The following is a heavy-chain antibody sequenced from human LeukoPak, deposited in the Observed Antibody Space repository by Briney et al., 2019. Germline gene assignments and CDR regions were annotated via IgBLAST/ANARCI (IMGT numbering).Heavy chain of an antibody. Sequence: GGSLRLSCATSGFTFSSYSMNWVRQAPGKGLEWISYISSSSSIIYYADSVKGRFTISRDNAKNSLYLQMNSLRAEDTAVYYCARDRGGNSGGKSDLDIWGQGTVVTVSS. CDR3: ARDRGGNSGGKSDLDI. CDR2: ISSSSSII. V-gene: IGHV3-48*01. J-gene: IGHJ3*02. D-gene: IGHD4-23*01. CDR1: GFTFSSYS.